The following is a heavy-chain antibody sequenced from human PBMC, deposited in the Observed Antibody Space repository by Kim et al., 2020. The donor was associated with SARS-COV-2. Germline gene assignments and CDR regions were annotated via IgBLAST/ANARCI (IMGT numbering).Heavy chain of an antibody. J-gene: IGHJ6*03. V-gene: IGHV4-59*01. CDR3: ARDRIVLSSWNYSYYYMDV. CDR2: IYYSGST. Sequence: SETLSLTCTVSGGSISSYYWSWIRQPPGKGLEWIGYIYYSGSTNYNPSLKSRVTISVDTSKNQFSLKLSSVTAADTAVYYCARDRIVLSSWNYSYYYMDVWGKGTTVTVSS. CDR1: GGSISSYY. D-gene: IGHD6-13*01.